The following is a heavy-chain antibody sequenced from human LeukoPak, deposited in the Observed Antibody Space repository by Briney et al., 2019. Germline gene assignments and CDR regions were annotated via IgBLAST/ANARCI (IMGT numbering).Heavy chain of an antibody. Sequence: ASVKVSCKASGYIFTSYAMNWVRQAPGQGLEWMGWINTNTGNPTYAQGFTGRFVFSLDTSVSTAYLQISSLKAEDTAVYYCARDPDYYDSSGYQTYYYYMGVWGKGTTVTVSS. CDR3: ARDPDYYDSSGYQTYYYYMGV. CDR1: GYIFTSYA. D-gene: IGHD3-22*01. J-gene: IGHJ6*03. V-gene: IGHV7-4-1*02. CDR2: INTNTGNP.